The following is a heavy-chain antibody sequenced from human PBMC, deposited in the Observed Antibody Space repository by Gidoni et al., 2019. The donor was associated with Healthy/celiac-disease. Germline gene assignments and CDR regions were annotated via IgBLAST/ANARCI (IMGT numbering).Heavy chain of an antibody. V-gene: IGHV1-46*01. Sequence: QVQLVQSGAEVKKPGASVKVSCKASGYTFTSYYMHWVRQAPGQGLEWMGIINPSGGSTSYAQKFQGRVTMTRDTSTSTVYMELSSLRSEDTAVYYCASRRKEIRTLIAGSNDAFDIWGQGTMVTVSS. CDR2: INPSGGST. J-gene: IGHJ3*02. CDR1: GYTFTSYY. D-gene: IGHD6-13*01. CDR3: ASRRKEIRTLIAGSNDAFDI.